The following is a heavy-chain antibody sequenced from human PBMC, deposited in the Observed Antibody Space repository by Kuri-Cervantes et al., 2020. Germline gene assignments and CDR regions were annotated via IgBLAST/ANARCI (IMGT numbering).Heavy chain of an antibody. CDR1: GLTFSSYA. J-gene: IGHJ4*02. CDR3: TTDRYDILISEGIDY. D-gene: IGHD3-9*01. CDR2: IRGSGGST. V-gene: IGHV3-23*01. Sequence: GESLKISCAASGLTFSSYAMSWVRQAPGKGLEWVSAIRGSGGSTYYADSVKGRFTISRDDSKNTLYLQMNSLKTEDTAVYYCTTDRYDILISEGIDYWGQGTLVTVSS.